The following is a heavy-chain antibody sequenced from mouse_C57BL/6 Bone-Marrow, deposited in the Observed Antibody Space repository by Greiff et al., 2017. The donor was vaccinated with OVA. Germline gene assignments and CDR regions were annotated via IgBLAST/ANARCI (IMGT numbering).Heavy chain of an antibody. D-gene: IGHD6-5*01. CDR2: IYPGSGNT. CDR3: ARWSLLWYFDV. CDR1: GYTFTDYY. V-gene: IGHV1-76*01. J-gene: IGHJ1*03. Sequence: VQLQQSGAELVRPGASVKLSCKASGYTFTDYYINWVKQRPGQGLEWIARIYPGSGNTYYNEKFKGKATLTAEKSSSTAYMQLSSLTSEDSAVYFCARWSLLWYFDVWGTGTTVTVSS.